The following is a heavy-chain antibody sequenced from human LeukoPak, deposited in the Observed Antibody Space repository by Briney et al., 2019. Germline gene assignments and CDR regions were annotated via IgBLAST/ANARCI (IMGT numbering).Heavy chain of an antibody. CDR2: INHSGST. D-gene: IGHD3-3*01. V-gene: IGHV4-34*01. CDR1: GGSFSGYY. Sequence: SETLSLTCAVYGGSFSGYYWSWIRQPPGKGLEWIGEINHSGSTNYNPSLKSRVTISVDTSKNQFSLKLSPVTAADTAVYYCARDGLLRSRYYFDYWGQGTLVTVSS. CDR3: ARDGLLRSRYYFDY. J-gene: IGHJ4*02.